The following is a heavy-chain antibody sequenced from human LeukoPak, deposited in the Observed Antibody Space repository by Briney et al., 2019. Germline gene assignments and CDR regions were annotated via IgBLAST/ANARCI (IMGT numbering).Heavy chain of an antibody. CDR2: IWYDGSNK. Sequence: GRSLRLSCAASGFTFSSYGMHWARQAPGKGLEWVAVIWYDGSNKYYADSVKGRFTISRDNSKNTLYLQMNSLRAEDTAVYYCARALSSGSYGWFDPWGQGTLVTVSS. V-gene: IGHV3-33*01. D-gene: IGHD1-26*01. CDR3: ARALSSGSYGWFDP. CDR1: GFTFSSYG. J-gene: IGHJ5*02.